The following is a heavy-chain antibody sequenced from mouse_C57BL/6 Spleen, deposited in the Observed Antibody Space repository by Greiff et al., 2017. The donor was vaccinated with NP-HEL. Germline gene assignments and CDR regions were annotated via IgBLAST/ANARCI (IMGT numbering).Heavy chain of an antibody. D-gene: IGHD1-1*01. J-gene: IGHJ2*01. V-gene: IGHV1-26*01. CDR1: GYTFTDYY. CDR2: INPNNGGT. Sequence: EVQLQQSGPELVKPGASVKISCKASGYTFTDYYMNWVKQSHGKSLEWIGDINPNNGGTSYNQKFKGKATLTVDKSSNTAYMELRSLTSEDSAVYYCARDPVAYFDYWGQGTTLTVSS. CDR3: ARDPVAYFDY.